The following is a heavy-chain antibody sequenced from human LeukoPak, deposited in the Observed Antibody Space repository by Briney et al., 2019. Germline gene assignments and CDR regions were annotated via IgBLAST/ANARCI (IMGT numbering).Heavy chain of an antibody. CDR3: AKDTSVVPAVSKRGMDV. Sequence: GGSLRLSCAASGFTFDDYAMHWVRQAPGKGLEWVSGISWNSGSIGYADSVKGRFTISRDNAKNSLYLQMNSLRAEDTALYYCAKDTSVVPAVSKRGMDVWGQGTTVTVSS. V-gene: IGHV3-9*01. CDR1: GFTFDDYA. CDR2: ISWNSGSI. D-gene: IGHD2-2*01. J-gene: IGHJ6*02.